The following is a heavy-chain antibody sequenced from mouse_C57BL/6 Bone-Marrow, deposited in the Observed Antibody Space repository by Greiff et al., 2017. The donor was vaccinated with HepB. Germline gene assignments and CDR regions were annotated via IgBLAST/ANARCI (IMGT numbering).Heavy chain of an antibody. J-gene: IGHJ3*01. Sequence: VQLQQSGAELVRPGASVKLSCTASGFNIQDDYMHWVKQRPEQGLEWIGWIAPENGDTEYASKFQGKATITADTSSNTAYLQLSSLTSEATAVYFCTTQYGYYLGFAYWGQGTLVTVSA. CDR3: TTQYGYYLGFAY. V-gene: IGHV14-4*01. CDR2: IAPENGDT. CDR1: GFNIQDDY. D-gene: IGHD2-10*02.